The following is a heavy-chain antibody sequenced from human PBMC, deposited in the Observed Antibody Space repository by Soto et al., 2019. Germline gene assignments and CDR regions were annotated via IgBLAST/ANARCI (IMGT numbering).Heavy chain of an antibody. D-gene: IGHD3-3*01. CDR1: GGTFSSYA. CDR2: IIPIFGTA. Sequence: QVQLVQSGAEVKKPGSSVKVSCKASGGTFSSYAISWVRQAPGQGLEWMGGIIPIFGTANYAQKFQGRVTITADESTSTDYMELSSLRSEDTAVYYCARKSGREYDFWSGYYNSGGRGWFDPWGQGTLVTVSS. CDR3: ARKSGREYDFWSGYYNSGGRGWFDP. J-gene: IGHJ5*02. V-gene: IGHV1-69*12.